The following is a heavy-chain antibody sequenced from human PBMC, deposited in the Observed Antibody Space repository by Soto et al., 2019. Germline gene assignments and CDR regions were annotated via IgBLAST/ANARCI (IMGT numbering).Heavy chain of an antibody. CDR3: ARVGGDFWSGYYGNVDY. Sequence: QVQLVESGGGVVQPGRSLRLSCAASGFTFSSYAMHWVRQAPGKGLERVAVISYDGSNKYYADSVKGRFTISRDNSKNTLYLQMNSLRAEDTAVYYCARVGGDFWSGYYGNVDYWGQGTLVTVSS. CDR1: GFTFSSYA. CDR2: ISYDGSNK. J-gene: IGHJ4*02. V-gene: IGHV3-30-3*01. D-gene: IGHD3-3*01.